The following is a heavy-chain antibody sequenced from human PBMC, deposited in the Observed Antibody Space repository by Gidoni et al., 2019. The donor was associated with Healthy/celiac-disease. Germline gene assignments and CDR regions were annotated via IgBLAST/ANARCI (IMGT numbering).Heavy chain of an antibody. D-gene: IGHD3-10*01. CDR2: ISSNGGST. V-gene: IGHV3-64*02. CDR3: ARGSFGELYYYYGMDV. J-gene: IGHJ6*02. CDR1: GFTFSSYA. Sequence: EVQLVESGEGLVQPGGSLRLSCAASGFTFSSYAMHWVRQAPGKGLEYVSAISSNGGSTYYADSVKGRFTISRDNSKNTLYLQMGSLRAEDMAVYYCARGSFGELYYYYGMDVWGQGTTVTVSS.